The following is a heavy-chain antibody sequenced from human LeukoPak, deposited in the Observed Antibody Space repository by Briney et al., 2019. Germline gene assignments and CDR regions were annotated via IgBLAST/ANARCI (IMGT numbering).Heavy chain of an antibody. CDR2: IYPGDSDT. CDR3: ARHYHSLLGYYYGMDV. V-gene: IGHV5-51*01. J-gene: IGHJ6*02. D-gene: IGHD5/OR15-5a*01. CDR1: GYSFTSYW. Sequence: GESLKISCKGSGYSFTSYWIGWVRQIPGKGLEWVGIIYPGDSDTRYSPSFQGQVTISADKSISTAYLQWSSLKASDTAMYYCARHYHSLLGYYYGMDVWGQGTTVTVSS.